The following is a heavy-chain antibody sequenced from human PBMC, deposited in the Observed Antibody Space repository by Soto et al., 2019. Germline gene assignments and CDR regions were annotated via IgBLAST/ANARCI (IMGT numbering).Heavy chain of an antibody. CDR1: GYTFTSFY. D-gene: IGHD7-27*01. CDR2: INPNGGST. J-gene: IGHJ4*02. CDR3: ARGLTSGDY. V-gene: IGHV1-46*01. Sequence: QVQLVQSGAEVKNPGASVKLSCKASGYTFTSFYIHWVRQAPGQGLEWMAIINPNGGSTNYAPNLQGRVTLTRDTSTNSVYIELSSLGSEDTAVYYCARGLTSGDYWGQGNLVTVSS.